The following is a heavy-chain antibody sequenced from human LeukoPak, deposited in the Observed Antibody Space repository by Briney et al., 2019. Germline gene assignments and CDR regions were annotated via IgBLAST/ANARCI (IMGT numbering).Heavy chain of an antibody. V-gene: IGHV1-8*01. D-gene: IGHD3-3*01. CDR1: GYTFTSYD. CDR3: ARSPTYYDFWSGYLRYYYYYYGMDV. CDR2: MNPNSGNT. J-gene: IGHJ6*02. Sequence: ASVKVSCKASGYTFTSYDINWVRQATGQGLEWMGWMNPNSGNTGYAQKFQGRVTMTRNTSISTAYMELSSLRPEDTAVYYCARSPTYYDFWSGYLRYYYYYYGMDVWGQGTTVTVSS.